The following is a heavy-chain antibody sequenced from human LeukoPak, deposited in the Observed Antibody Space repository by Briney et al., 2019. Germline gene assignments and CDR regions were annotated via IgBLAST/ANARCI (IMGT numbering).Heavy chain of an antibody. Sequence: SETLSLTCTVSGGSISTYYWNWIRQPPGKGLEWIGYIYHSGSTNYNPFLQSRVTISVDTSKNQFSLNLNSVTAADTAVYYCARGGAARLHFQNWGQGTLVTVSS. CDR2: IYHSGST. D-gene: IGHD6-6*01. V-gene: IGHV4-59*01. CDR1: GGSISTYY. CDR3: ARGGAARLHFQN. J-gene: IGHJ1*01.